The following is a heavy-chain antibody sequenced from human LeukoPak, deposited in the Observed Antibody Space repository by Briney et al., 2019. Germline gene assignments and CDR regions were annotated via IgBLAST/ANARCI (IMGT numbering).Heavy chain of an antibody. V-gene: IGHV3-7*01. Sequence: GGSLRLSCAASGFTFTNFWLSWVRQAPGKGLEWVANINEDGSEKYYVDSVKGRFTISRDNAENSLYLQMSSLRVEDTAVYYCARVPPLGHYQFWSGCMDVWGKGTTVIVSS. D-gene: IGHD3-3*01. CDR2: INEDGSEK. CDR1: GFTFTNFW. CDR3: ARVPPLGHYQFWSGCMDV. J-gene: IGHJ6*04.